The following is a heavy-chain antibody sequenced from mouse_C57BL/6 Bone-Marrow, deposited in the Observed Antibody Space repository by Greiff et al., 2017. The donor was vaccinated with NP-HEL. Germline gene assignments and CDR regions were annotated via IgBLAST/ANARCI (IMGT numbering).Heavy chain of an antibody. V-gene: IGHV1-81*01. J-gene: IGHJ1*03. CDR2: IYPRSGNT. CDR3: AGGITTVVATRYFDV. Sequence: VQRVESGAELARPGASVKLSCKASGYTFTSYGISWVKQRTGQGLEWIGEIYPRSGNTYYNEKFKGKATLTADKSSSTAYMELRSLTSEDSAVYFCAGGITTVVATRYFDVWGTGTTVTVSS. CDR1: GYTFTSYG. D-gene: IGHD1-1*01.